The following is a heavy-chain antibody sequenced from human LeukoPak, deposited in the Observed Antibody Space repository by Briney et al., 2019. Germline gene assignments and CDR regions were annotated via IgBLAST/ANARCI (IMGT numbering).Heavy chain of an antibody. J-gene: IGHJ4*02. CDR2: ISGSGGST. CDR1: GFTFSSYG. Sequence: PGGTLRLSCAASGFTFSSYGMSWVRQAPGRGLEWVSAISGSGGSTYYADSVKGRFTISRDNSKNTLYLQMNSLRAEDTAVYYCAKDEGRYDSSGYQDYWGQGTLVTVSS. CDR3: AKDEGRYDSSGYQDY. D-gene: IGHD3-22*01. V-gene: IGHV3-23*01.